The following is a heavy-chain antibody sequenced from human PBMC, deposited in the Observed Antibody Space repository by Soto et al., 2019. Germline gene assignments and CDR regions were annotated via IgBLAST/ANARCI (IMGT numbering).Heavy chain of an antibody. V-gene: IGHV4-59*01. CDR3: ARAGVQLWPDY. CDR2: IYYSGST. CDR1: GGSISSYY. D-gene: IGHD5-18*01. J-gene: IGHJ4*02. Sequence: QVQLQESGPGLVKPSETLCLTCTVSGGSISSYYWSWIRQPPGKGLEWIGYIYYSGSTNYNPSLKSRVTISVDTSKNQFSLKLSSVTAADTAVYYCARAGVQLWPDYWGQGTLVTVSS.